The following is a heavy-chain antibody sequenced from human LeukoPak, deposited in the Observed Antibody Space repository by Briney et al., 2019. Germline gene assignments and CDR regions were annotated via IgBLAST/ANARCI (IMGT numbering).Heavy chain of an antibody. Sequence: GGSLRLSCAASGFTFSSYSMNWVRQAPGKGLEWVSPISSSSSYIYYADSVKGRFTISRDNAKNSLYLQMNSLRAEDTAVYYCARSGYYYDSSGYYPWTYYYYMDVWGKGTTVTVSS. CDR2: ISSSSSYI. J-gene: IGHJ6*03. D-gene: IGHD3-22*01. CDR1: GFTFSSYS. V-gene: IGHV3-21*01. CDR3: ARSGYYYDSSGYYPWTYYYYMDV.